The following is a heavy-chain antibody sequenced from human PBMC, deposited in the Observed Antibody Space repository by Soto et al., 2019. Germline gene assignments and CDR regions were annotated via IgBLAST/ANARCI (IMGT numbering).Heavy chain of an antibody. J-gene: IGHJ6*02. V-gene: IGHV1-18*01. CDR1: GYTFTSYG. CDR3: ARGNYDDVGGSYYYYGMDV. D-gene: IGHD3-16*01. CDR2: ISAYNGNT. Sequence: ASVKVACKASGYTFTSYGISWVRQAPGQGLEWMGWISAYNGNTNYAQKLQGRVAMTTDTSTSTAYMELRSLRSDDTAVDYCARGNYDDVGGSYYYYGMDVWGQGTTVTVSS.